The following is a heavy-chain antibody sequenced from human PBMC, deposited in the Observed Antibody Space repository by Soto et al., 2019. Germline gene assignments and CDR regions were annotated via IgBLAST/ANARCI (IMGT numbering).Heavy chain of an antibody. D-gene: IGHD6-13*01. CDR3: ARLLYYTSRWSFGWFDP. J-gene: IGHJ5*02. V-gene: IGHV4-39*01. CDR2: MYYSGSS. CDR1: GGSVSSGSYY. Sequence: PSETLSLTCTVSGGSVSSGSYYWSWIRQPPGKGLEWIGNMYYSGSSYYNPSLKSRVIISVDTSNNQFSLKLRSVTAADTAMYYCARLLYYTSRWSFGWFDPWGHGILVTVSS.